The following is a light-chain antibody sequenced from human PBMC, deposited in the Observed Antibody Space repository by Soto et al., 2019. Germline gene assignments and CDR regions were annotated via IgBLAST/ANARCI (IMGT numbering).Light chain of an antibody. Sequence: QSALTQPRSVSGSPGQSVTISCTGTSSDVGGYNYVSWYQQHPGKAPKLMIYDVSKRPSGVPDRFSGSKSSNTASPTISGPQAEDAADYYCCSYAGSYTLYVFGTGTKVTVL. CDR1: SSDVGGYNY. J-gene: IGLJ1*01. CDR3: CSYAGSYTLYV. CDR2: DVS. V-gene: IGLV2-11*01.